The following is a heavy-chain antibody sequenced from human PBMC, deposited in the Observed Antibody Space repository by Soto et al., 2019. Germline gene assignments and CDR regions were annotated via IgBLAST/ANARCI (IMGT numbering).Heavy chain of an antibody. CDR3: ARGVPMIVETQRDAPDKYYFDS. Sequence: SETLSLTCAVYGGSFSGYYWSWIRQPPGKGLEWIGEINHSGSTNSNPSLKSRVTISVDTSKNQFSLKLSSVTAADRAVYHCARGVPMIVETQRDAPDKYYFDSWGQGTQVTVSS. CDR1: GGSFSGYY. V-gene: IGHV4-34*01. J-gene: IGHJ4*02. CDR2: INHSGST. D-gene: IGHD3-22*01.